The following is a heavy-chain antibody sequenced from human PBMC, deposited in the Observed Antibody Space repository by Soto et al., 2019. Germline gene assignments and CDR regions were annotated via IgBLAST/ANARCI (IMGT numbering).Heavy chain of an antibody. D-gene: IGHD3-22*01. CDR1: GGSFSGYY. V-gene: IGHV4-34*01. CDR2: INHSGST. J-gene: IGHJ4*02. Sequence: NPSETLSLTCAVYGGSFSGYYWSWIRQPPGKGLEWIGEINHSGSTNYNPSLKSRVTISVDTSKNQFSLKLSSVTAADTAVYYCARVRRSGYYDSSGYRDYWGQGTLVTVSS. CDR3: ARVRRSGYYDSSGYRDY.